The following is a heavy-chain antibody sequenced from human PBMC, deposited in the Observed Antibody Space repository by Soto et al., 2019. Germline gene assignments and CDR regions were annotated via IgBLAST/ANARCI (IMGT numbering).Heavy chain of an antibody. CDR2: IFYSGST. D-gene: IGHD5-18*01. CDR1: GGSIRSYH. V-gene: IGHV4-59*12. CDR3: ARGAADTAMVDS. J-gene: IGHJ4*02. Sequence: PSETLSLTCTVSGGSIRSYHWTWIRQPPGKGLEWLGYIFYSGSTFYNPSLKSRVTISIHTSKSQFSLQLTSVTAADTAVYYCARGAADTAMVDSWGKGTLVTVS.